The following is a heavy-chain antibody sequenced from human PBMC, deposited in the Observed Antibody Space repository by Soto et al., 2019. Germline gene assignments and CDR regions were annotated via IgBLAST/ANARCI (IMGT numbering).Heavy chain of an antibody. D-gene: IGHD3-10*01. CDR1: GFTFSSYA. J-gene: IGHJ6*02. V-gene: IGHV3-23*01. CDR3: ANDSSYGSGSYYYDCYGIDV. Sequence: EVQVLESGGGLVQPGGSLRLSCAASGFTFSSYAMSWVRQAPGKGLEWVSAISGSGGSTYHADSVRGRFTISRDNSKNTRYLQMNRLRAEDTAVYYCANDSSYGSGSYYYDCYGIDVWGQGTMVTVSS. CDR2: ISGSGGST.